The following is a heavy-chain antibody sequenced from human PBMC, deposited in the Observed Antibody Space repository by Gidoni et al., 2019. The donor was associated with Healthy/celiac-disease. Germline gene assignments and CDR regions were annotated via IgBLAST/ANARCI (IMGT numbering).Heavy chain of an antibody. CDR1: GYTFTGYY. D-gene: IGHD2-15*01. CDR3: VIVVVVAAKNWFDP. J-gene: IGHJ5*02. V-gene: IGHV1-2*02. Sequence: QVQLEQSGAEVKKPGASVKVSCKASGYTFTGYYMHWVRQAPGQGLEWMGWINPNSGGTNYAQKFQGRVTMTRDTSISTAYMELSRLRSDDTAVYYCVIVVVVAAKNWFDPWGQGTLVTVSS. CDR2: INPNSGGT.